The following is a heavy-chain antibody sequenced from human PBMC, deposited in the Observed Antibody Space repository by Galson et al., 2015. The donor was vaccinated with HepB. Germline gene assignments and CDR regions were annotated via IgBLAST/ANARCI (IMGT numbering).Heavy chain of an antibody. D-gene: IGHD6-19*01. CDR2: ISYDGSNK. CDR3: AKDPGGQWLVESYFDY. CDR1: GFTFSSYG. V-gene: IGHV3-30*18. Sequence: SLRLSCAASGFTFSSYGMHSVRQAPGKGLEWVAVISYDGSNKYYADSVKGRFTISRDNSKNTLYLQMNSLRAEDTAVYYCAKDPGGQWLVESYFDYWGQGTLVTVSS. J-gene: IGHJ4*02.